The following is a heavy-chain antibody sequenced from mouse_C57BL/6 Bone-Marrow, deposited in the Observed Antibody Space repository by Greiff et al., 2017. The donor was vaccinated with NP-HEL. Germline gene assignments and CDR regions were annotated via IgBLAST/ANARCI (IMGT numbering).Heavy chain of an antibody. D-gene: IGHD1-1*01. CDR2: IYPRSGNT. J-gene: IGHJ4*01. V-gene: IGHV1-81*01. Sequence: VHLVESGAELARPGASVKLSCKASGYTFTSYGISWVKQRTGQGLEWIGEIYPRSGNTYYNEKFKGKATLTADKSSSTAYMELRSLTSEDSAVYFCARSNYGSFYAMDYWGQGTSVTVSS. CDR3: ARSNYGSFYAMDY. CDR1: GYTFTSYG.